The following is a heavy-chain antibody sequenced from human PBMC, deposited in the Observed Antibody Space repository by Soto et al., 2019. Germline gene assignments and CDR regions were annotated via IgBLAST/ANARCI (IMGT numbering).Heavy chain of an antibody. CDR3: ASSDPGSGDTSFDY. Sequence: PSETLSLTCAVYGVSFNVYYWSWIRQPPGKGLEWIGEINHSGNTNYNPSLKSRVTISVDTSKNQFSLKLSSVTAADTAVYYCASSDPGSGDTSFDYWGQGTLVTVSS. D-gene: IGHD3-10*01. CDR1: GVSFNVYY. V-gene: IGHV4-34*01. CDR2: INHSGNT. J-gene: IGHJ4*02.